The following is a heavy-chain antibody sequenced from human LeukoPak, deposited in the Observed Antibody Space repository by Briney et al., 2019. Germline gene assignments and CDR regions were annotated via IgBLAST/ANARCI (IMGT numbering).Heavy chain of an antibody. J-gene: IGHJ4*02. CDR2: INPNSGST. V-gene: IGHV1-2*02. Sequence: GASVKVSCKASGYTFTGYYMHWVRQAPGQGLEWMGWINPNSGSTNYAQKFQGRVTMTRDTSISTAYMELSRLRSDDTAVYYCARSPYYGSGSYYLDYWGQGTLVTVSS. CDR1: GYTFTGYY. CDR3: ARSPYYGSGSYYLDY. D-gene: IGHD3-10*01.